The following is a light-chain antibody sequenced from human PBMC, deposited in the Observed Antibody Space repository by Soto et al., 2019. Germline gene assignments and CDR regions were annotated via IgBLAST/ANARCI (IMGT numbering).Light chain of an antibody. Sequence: QSVLAQPASVSGSPGQSITISCTGTSSAVGGFNYVSWYQQYPGKAPKLLIYDVSNRPSGVSNRFSGSKSGNTASLTISGLQAEHEADYYCSSHTSNNTHVFGTGTKVTVL. V-gene: IGLV2-14*03. CDR1: SSAVGGFNY. J-gene: IGLJ1*01. CDR2: DVS. CDR3: SSHTSNNTHV.